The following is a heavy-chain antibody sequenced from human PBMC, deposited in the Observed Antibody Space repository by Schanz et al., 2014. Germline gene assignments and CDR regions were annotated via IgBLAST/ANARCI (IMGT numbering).Heavy chain of an antibody. Sequence: QVQLVESGGGVVQPGRSLRLSCATSGLNFDYYGMNWVRQAPGKGLEWVGFISFDGRNTGYAHSVKGRFTISRDNSKNALYLQMDSLRAEDTAVYYCARGIITMVRGGDVGAFDIWGQGTMVTVSS. CDR3: ARGIITMVRGGDVGAFDI. J-gene: IGHJ3*02. D-gene: IGHD3-10*01. CDR2: ISFDGRNT. V-gene: IGHV3-33*05. CDR1: GLNFDYYG.